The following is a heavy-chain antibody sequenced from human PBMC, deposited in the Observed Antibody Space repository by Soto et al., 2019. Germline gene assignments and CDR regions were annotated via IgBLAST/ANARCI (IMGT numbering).Heavy chain of an antibody. CDR3: ARYGIAAAGDDAFDI. CDR2: ISAYNGNT. J-gene: IGHJ3*02. Sequence: GASVKGSCKASGYTFTSYGISWVRQSPGQGLEWMEWISAYNGNTNYAQKLQGRVTMTTDTSTSPAYMELRSLRSDDTAVYYCARYGIAAAGDDAFDIWGQGTMVPVSS. D-gene: IGHD6-13*01. V-gene: IGHV1-18*04. CDR1: GYTFTSYG.